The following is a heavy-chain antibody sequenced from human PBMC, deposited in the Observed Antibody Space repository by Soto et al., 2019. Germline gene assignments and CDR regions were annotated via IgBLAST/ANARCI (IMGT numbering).Heavy chain of an antibody. J-gene: IGHJ4*02. CDR2: IKPDGSEK. V-gene: IGHV3-7*01. CDR1: GFPFSSYW. Sequence: EVQLVDSGGDLVQPGESLSLSCAASGFPFSSYWMSWVRQAPGKGLEWVANIKPDGSEKYYVDSVKGRFTISRDNAKTSLYLQMHSLRAGDSALYFCVRGGYFFNDWGQGTLVTVSS. CDR3: VRGGYFFND. D-gene: IGHD3-22*01.